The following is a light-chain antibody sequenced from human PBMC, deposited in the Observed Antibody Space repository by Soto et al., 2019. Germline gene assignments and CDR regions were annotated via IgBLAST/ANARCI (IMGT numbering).Light chain of an antibody. CDR1: SSKIGAGYD. CDR3: QSYDSSLSYWV. V-gene: IGLV1-40*01. Sequence: QSVLTQPPSVSGAPGQRVTISCTGSSSKIGAGYDVHWYQQLPGTAPKLLVSGNTNRPSGVPDRFSGSKSGTSASLAITGLQAEDEADDYCQSYDSSLSYWVFGGGTKLTVL. J-gene: IGLJ3*02. CDR2: GNT.